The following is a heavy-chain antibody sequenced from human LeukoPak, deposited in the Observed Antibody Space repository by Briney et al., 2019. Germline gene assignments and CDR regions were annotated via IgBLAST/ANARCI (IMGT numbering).Heavy chain of an antibody. J-gene: IGHJ6*03. Sequence: ASVKVSCKASGGTFSSYVISWVRQAPGQGLEWMGGIIPIFETANYAQKFQGRVTITADESTTTAYMDLSSLRSEDTAVYYCARAGDLVGATHYYYYYYMDVWGKGTAVTVSS. D-gene: IGHD1-26*01. CDR1: GGTFSSYV. CDR2: IIPIFETA. V-gene: IGHV1-69*13. CDR3: ARAGDLVGATHYYYYYYMDV.